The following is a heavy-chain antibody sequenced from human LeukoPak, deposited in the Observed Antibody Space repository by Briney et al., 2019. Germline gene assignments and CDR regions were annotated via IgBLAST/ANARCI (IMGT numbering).Heavy chain of an antibody. CDR1: GFTLSSDG. D-gene: IGHD5-24*01. Sequence: GGPLRLSCAASGFTLSSDGMHWVRQGPGKGRRGVAFIRYDGSNKYYADSVKGRFTISRDNSKNTLYLQMNSLRAEDTAVYYCAKDLDRWLQCLDYWGQGTLVTVSS. CDR2: IRYDGSNK. J-gene: IGHJ4*02. V-gene: IGHV3-30*02. CDR3: AKDLDRWLQCLDY.